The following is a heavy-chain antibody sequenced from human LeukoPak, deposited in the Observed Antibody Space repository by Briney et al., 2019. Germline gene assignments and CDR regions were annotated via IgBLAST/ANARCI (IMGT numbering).Heavy chain of an antibody. Sequence: GGSLGLSCAASGFTFSSYEMNWVRQAPGKGLEWVSYISSSGSTIYYADSVKGRFTISRDNAKNSLYLQMTSLRAEDTAVYYCASQVNWNYDYWGQGTLVTVSS. CDR1: GFTFSSYE. CDR3: ASQVNWNYDY. CDR2: ISSSGSTI. J-gene: IGHJ4*02. V-gene: IGHV3-48*03. D-gene: IGHD1-1*01.